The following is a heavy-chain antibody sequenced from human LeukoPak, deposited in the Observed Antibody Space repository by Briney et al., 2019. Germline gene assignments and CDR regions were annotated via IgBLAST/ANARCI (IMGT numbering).Heavy chain of an antibody. CDR3: ARDLRDSSGYYWGYYFDY. V-gene: IGHV1-46*01. D-gene: IGHD3-22*01. Sequence: ASVKVSCKASGYTFTSYYMHWVRQAPGQGLEWMGIINPSGGSTSYAQKFQGRVTMTRDMSTSTVYMELSSLRSEDTAVYYCARDLRDSSGYYWGYYFDYWGQGTLVTVSS. CDR2: INPSGGST. J-gene: IGHJ4*02. CDR1: GYTFTSYY.